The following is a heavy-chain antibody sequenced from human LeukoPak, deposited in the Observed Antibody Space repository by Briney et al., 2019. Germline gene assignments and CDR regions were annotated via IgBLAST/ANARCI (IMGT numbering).Heavy chain of an antibody. V-gene: IGHV1-69*01. J-gene: IGHJ6*03. CDR1: GGTFSSYA. CDR2: IIPIFGTA. CDR3: ARSTPPAATYYYYYYMDV. D-gene: IGHD2-2*01. Sequence: SVKVSCKASGGTFSSYAISWVRQAPGQGLEWMGGIIPIFGTANYAQKFQGRVTITADESTSTAYMELSSLRSEDTAVYYCARSTPPAATYYYYYYMDVWGKGTTVTISS.